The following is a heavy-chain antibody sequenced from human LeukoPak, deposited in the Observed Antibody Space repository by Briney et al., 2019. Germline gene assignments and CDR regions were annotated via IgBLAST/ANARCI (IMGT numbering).Heavy chain of an antibody. Sequence: PSETLSLTCTVSGDSISSCNYYWVWIRQPPGKGLEWIGSFLYSGGTYYNPSLKSRVTISVDTSKNQFSLKLSSVTAADTAVYYCTREGEGRWLQSGYWGQGSLVTVSS. CDR2: FLYSGGT. V-gene: IGHV4-39*07. D-gene: IGHD5-24*01. J-gene: IGHJ4*02. CDR1: GDSISSCNYY. CDR3: TREGEGRWLQSGY.